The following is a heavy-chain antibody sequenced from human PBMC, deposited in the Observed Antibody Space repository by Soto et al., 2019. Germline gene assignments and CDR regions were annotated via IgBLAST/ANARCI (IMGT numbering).Heavy chain of an antibody. CDR3: ARNGYCSSTSCPYNYYYYYYMDV. V-gene: IGHV3-21*01. CDR1: GFTFSSYS. Sequence: EVQLVESGGGLVKPGGSLRLSCAASGFTFSSYSMNWVRQAPGKGLEWVSSISSSSSYIYYADSVKGRFTISRDNAKNSLYRQMNSLRAEDKAVYYCARNGYCSSTSCPYNYYYYYYMDVWCKGTTVTVSS. D-gene: IGHD2-2*01. CDR2: ISSSSSYI. J-gene: IGHJ6*03.